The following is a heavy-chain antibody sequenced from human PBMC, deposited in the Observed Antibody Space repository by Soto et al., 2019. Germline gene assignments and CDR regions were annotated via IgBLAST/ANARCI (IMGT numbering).Heavy chain of an antibody. J-gene: IGHJ2*01. D-gene: IGHD2-15*01. V-gene: IGHV1-69*02. CDR3: ARAGLVGYCSGGSCSYWYFDL. Sequence: QVQLVQSGAEVKKPGSSVKVSCKASGGTFSSYTISWVRQAPGQGLEWMGRIIPILGIANYAQKFQGRVTITADKSTSTAYMELSSLRSEDTAVYYCARAGLVGYCSGGSCSYWYFDLWGRGTLVTVSS. CDR1: GGTFSSYT. CDR2: IIPILGIA.